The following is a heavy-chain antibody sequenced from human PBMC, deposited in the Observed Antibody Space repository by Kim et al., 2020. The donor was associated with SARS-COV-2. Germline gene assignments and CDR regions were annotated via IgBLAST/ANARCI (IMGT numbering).Heavy chain of an antibody. Sequence: GGSLRLSCAASGFTFSDSTMHWVRQASGKGLEWVGRIRSKTESYATAYAASVKGRFTISRDDSKHTAFLQMSSLKTEDTAVYYCTRPRRGLVDPTYALAVWGQGTTVTVS. J-gene: IGHJ6*02. CDR1: GFTFSDST. CDR3: TRPRRGLVDPTYALAV. CDR2: IRSKTESYAT. D-gene: IGHD3-9*01. V-gene: IGHV3-73*01.